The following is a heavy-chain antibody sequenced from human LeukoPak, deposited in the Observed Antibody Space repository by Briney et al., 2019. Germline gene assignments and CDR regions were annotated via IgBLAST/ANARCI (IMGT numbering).Heavy chain of an antibody. D-gene: IGHD6-13*01. CDR2: IIPIFGTA. CDR1: GGTFSSYA. CDR3: ARIPSSSWYGSFDY. V-gene: IGHV1-69*06. J-gene: IGHJ4*02. Sequence: GASVKVSCKASGGTFSSYAISWVRQAPGQGLEWMGGIIPIFGTANYAQKFQGRVTITADKSTSTAYMELSSLRSEDTAVYYCARIPSSSWYGSFDYWGQGTLVTVSS.